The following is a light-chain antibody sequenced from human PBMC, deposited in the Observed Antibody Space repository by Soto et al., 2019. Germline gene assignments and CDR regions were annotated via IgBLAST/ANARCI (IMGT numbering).Light chain of an antibody. Sequence: QSVLTQPPSASGTPGQRVTISCSGSSSNIGSNYVYWYQQLPGTAPKLLIYRNNQRPSGVPDRFSGSKSGTSASLAISGLRSEDEAEYYCAAWDDILSGVVFGGGTKRTVL. V-gene: IGLV1-47*01. CDR2: RNN. CDR3: AAWDDILSGVV. CDR1: SSNIGSNY. J-gene: IGLJ2*01.